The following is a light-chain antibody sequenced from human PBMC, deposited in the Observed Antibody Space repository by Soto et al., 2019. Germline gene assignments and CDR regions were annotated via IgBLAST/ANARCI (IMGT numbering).Light chain of an antibody. CDR2: AAS. J-gene: IGKJ2*01. V-gene: IGKV1-39*01. CDR3: QQSYSAPHT. Sequence: DIQMTQSPSSLSASVGDRVTITCRASQSISSSLNWYHQKPGKAPKLLIYAASSFQSGVPSRFSGSGSGTDFTLSISSLQPEDFAKYYCQQSYSAPHTFGHGTKLEIK. CDR1: QSISSS.